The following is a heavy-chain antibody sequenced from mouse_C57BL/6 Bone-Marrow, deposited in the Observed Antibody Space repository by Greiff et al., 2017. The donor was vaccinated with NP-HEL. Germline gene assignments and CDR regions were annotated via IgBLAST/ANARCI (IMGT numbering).Heavy chain of an antibody. CDR2: ISSGGDYI. V-gene: IGHV5-9-1*02. CDR1: GFTFSSYA. Sequence: EVQLQESGEGLVKPGGSLKLSCAASGFTFSSYAVSWVRQTPEKRLEWVAYISSGGDYIYYADTVKGRFTISRDNARNTLYLQMSSLKSEDTAMYYCTRELNWDWYFDVWGTGTTVTVSS. J-gene: IGHJ1*03. D-gene: IGHD4-1*01. CDR3: TRELNWDWYFDV.